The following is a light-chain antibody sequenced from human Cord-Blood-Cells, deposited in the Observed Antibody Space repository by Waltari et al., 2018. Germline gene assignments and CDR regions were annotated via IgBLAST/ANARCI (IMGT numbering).Light chain of an antibody. CDR3: SSYTSSSTVV. CDR1: SSDVGGYNY. V-gene: IGLV2-14*01. J-gene: IGLJ2*01. Sequence: QSALTQPASVSGSPGQSFTISCTGTSSDVGGYNYVSWYQQHPGKAPKLMIYDVSNRPSGVSNRFSGSKSCNTASLTISGLQAEDEADYYCSSYTSSSTVVFGGGTKLTVL. CDR2: DVS.